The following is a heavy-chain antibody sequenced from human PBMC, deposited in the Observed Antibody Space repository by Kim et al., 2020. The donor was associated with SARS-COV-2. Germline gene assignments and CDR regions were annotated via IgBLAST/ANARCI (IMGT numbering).Heavy chain of an antibody. V-gene: IGHV4-4*07. D-gene: IGHD6-19*01. CDR3: ARGLGSSGWYRRYNWFDP. CDR1: GGSISSYY. CDR2: IYTSGST. Sequence: SETLSLTCTVSGGSISSYYWSWIRQPAGKGLEWIGRIYTSGSTNYNPSLKSRVTMSVDTSKNQFSLKLSSVTAADTAVYYCARGLGSSGWYRRYNWFDPWGQGTLVTVSS. J-gene: IGHJ5*02.